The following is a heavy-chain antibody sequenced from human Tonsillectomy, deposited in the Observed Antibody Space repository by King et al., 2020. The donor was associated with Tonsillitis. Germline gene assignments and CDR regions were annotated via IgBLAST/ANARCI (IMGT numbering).Heavy chain of an antibody. CDR1: GFTFSNYV. V-gene: IGHV3-33*01. CDR2: IWYDGSNK. J-gene: IGHJ4*02. Sequence: VQLVESGGGVVQPGRSLRLSCAASGFTFSNYVMHWVRQVPGKGLEWVAVIWYDGSNKYYADSVKGRFTISRDNSKNTRYLQMNSLRAEDTAVYYCAREYYYDTQGWDYWGQGTLVTVSS. D-gene: IGHD3-22*01. CDR3: AREYYYDTQGWDY.